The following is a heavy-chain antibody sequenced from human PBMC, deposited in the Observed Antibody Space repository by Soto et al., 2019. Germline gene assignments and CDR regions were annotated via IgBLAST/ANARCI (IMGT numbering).Heavy chain of an antibody. J-gene: IGHJ4*02. CDR3: ARDLKITMVDY. V-gene: IGHV1-18*01. CDR2: ISVYSGNT. Sequence: ASVKVSCKTSGYIFNTYGISWVRQAPGQGLEWMGWISVYSGNTKYAQRLQGRVTMTTDTSTSIAYMELRSLRSDDTAVYYCARDLKITMVDYWGQGTLVTVSS. D-gene: IGHD3-10*01. CDR1: GYIFNTYG.